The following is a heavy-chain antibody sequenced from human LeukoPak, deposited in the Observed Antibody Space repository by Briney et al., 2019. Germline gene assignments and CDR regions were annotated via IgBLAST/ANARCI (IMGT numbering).Heavy chain of an antibody. J-gene: IGHJ4*02. D-gene: IGHD4-23*01. V-gene: IGHV1-2*02. CDR2: INPNSGAP. Sequence: ASVKVSCKASGYTFTGDYMHWVRQAPGQGLEWMGWINPNSGAPNYAQKFQGRVTMTRDTSISTAYMELSRLRSDDTAVYYCAVRAGGNSDFDYWGQGTLVTVSS. CDR3: AVRAGGNSDFDY. CDR1: GYTFTGDY.